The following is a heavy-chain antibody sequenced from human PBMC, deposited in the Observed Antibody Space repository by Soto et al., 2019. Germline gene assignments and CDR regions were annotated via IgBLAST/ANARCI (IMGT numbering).Heavy chain of an antibody. CDR1: GYTFSNYY. CDR3: ARGFCSGNSCYHLNY. V-gene: IGHV1-2*04. Sequence: ASVKVSCKASGYTFSNYYMHWVRQAPGQGPEWMGWINCNSGATNYAQKFQGWVTMTRDTSISTAYVELSRLNSDDSAVYYCARGFCSGNSCYHLNYWGKGTLVTVSS. CDR2: INCNSGAT. D-gene: IGHD2-15*01. J-gene: IGHJ4*02.